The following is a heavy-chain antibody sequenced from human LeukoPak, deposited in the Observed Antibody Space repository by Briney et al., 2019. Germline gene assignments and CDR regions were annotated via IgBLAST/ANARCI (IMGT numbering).Heavy chain of an antibody. J-gene: IGHJ5*02. Sequence: SETLSLTCSVAGASITDVGHYWTWIRQHPEKGLEWIGDYYYRGSTYYSPYIKSRVTISVDTSKNQFSLKLTYVTAADTAVYYCARGGLYSTWYSLDPWGQGTLVTVSS. CDR1: GASITDVGHY. V-gene: IGHV4-31*03. CDR2: YYYRGST. CDR3: ARGGLYSTWYSLDP. D-gene: IGHD6-13*01.